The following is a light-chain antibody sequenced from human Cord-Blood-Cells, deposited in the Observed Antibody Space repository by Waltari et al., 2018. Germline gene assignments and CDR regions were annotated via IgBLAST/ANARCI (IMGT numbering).Light chain of an antibody. V-gene: IGKV3-20*01. Sequence: ELVLTQSPGTLSLSPGESATLSCRARQSVSSSYLAWYQQKPGQAPRLLIYGASSRATGIPDRFSGSGSGTDFTLTISRLEPEDFAVYYCQQYGSSPLTFGGGTKVEIK. J-gene: IGKJ4*01. CDR2: GAS. CDR1: QSVSSSY. CDR3: QQYGSSPLT.